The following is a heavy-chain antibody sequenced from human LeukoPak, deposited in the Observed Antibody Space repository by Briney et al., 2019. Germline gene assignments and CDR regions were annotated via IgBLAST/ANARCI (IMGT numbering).Heavy chain of an antibody. Sequence: RASVKVSCKASGYTFTSYAISWVRQAPGQGLEWMGGIIPIFGTANYAQKFQGRVTITTDESTSTAYMELSSLRSEDTAVYYCARKLYSNLFDYWGQGTLVTVSS. CDR1: GYTFTSYA. CDR2: IIPIFGTA. V-gene: IGHV1-69*05. D-gene: IGHD4-11*01. J-gene: IGHJ4*02. CDR3: ARKLYSNLFDY.